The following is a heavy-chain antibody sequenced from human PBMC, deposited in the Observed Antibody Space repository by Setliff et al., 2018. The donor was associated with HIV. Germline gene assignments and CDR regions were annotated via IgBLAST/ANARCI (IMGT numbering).Heavy chain of an antibody. D-gene: IGHD2-15*01. J-gene: IGHJ4*02. CDR1: GYNFASYW. V-gene: IGHV5-10-1*01. CDR3: ARQLRVVAATPLGGFDY. CDR2: IDPSDSYT. Sequence: GESLKISCKASGYNFASYWISWVRQMPGKGLEWMGRIDPSDSYTNYSPSFQGHVTISADKCISTAYLQWSSLKASDTAMYYCARQLRVVAATPLGGFDYWGQGTLVTVSS.